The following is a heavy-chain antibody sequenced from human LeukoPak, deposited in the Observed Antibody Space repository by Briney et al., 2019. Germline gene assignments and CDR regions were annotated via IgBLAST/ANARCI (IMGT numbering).Heavy chain of an antibody. V-gene: IGHV1-46*01. CDR1: GYTFIRYY. CDR2: VNPSGDST. D-gene: IGHD3/OR15-3a*01. CDR3: ARWTTTYLDY. Sequence: ASVKVSCKASGYTFIRYYIHWVRQAPGQGLEWMGIVNPSGDSTDYAQKFQGRVTMTRDTSTSTVYMELSSLRSEDTAVYYCARWTTTYLDYWGQGTLVTVSS. J-gene: IGHJ4*02.